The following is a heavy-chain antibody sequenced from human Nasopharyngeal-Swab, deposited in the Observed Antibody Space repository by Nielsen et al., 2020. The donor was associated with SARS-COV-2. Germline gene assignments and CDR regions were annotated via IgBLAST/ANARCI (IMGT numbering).Heavy chain of an antibody. CDR2: VNEDGSRT. Sequence: GESLKISYVASGVIFSKYWMHWVRQAPGKGLVWVSRVNEDGSRTDYADSVRGRFTISRDNAKNTLYLQMNSLRVEDTAVYYCVKHQGSSSDQWGQGTLVTVSS. CDR3: VKHQGSSSDQ. CDR1: GVIFSKYW. J-gene: IGHJ4*02. V-gene: IGHV3-74*01.